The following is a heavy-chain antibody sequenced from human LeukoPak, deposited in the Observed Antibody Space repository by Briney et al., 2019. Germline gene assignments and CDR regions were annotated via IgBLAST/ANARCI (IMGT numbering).Heavy chain of an antibody. V-gene: IGHV1-69*13. CDR2: IIPIFGTA. CDR1: GGTFSSYA. Sequence: ASVKVSCKASGGTFSSYAISWVRQAPGQGLEWMGGIIPIFGTANYAQKFQGRVTITADESTSTAYMELSSLRSEDTAVYYCAREDSSGYPSAFDIWGQGTMVTVSS. J-gene: IGHJ3*02. D-gene: IGHD3-22*01. CDR3: AREDSSGYPSAFDI.